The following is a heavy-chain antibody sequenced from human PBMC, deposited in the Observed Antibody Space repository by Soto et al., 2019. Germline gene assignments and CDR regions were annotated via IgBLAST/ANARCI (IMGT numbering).Heavy chain of an antibody. CDR1: GFTFSSCA. J-gene: IGHJ4*02. Sequence: GGSLRLSCAASGFTFSSCAMSWVRQAPGKGLEWVSGINPSGGSTGYVDSVKGRFIISRDNSKNTLYLQMNSLRAEDTAVYFCAKSPPSAMIVANYFHYWGQGALVTVSS. D-gene: IGHD3-22*01. CDR2: INPSGGST. V-gene: IGHV3-23*01. CDR3: AKSPPSAMIVANYFHY.